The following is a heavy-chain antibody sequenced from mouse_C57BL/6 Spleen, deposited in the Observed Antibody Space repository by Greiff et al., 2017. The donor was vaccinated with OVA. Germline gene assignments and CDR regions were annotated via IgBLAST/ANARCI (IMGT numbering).Heavy chain of an antibody. V-gene: IGHV3-6*01. Sequence: EVKLMESGPGLVKPSQSLSLTCSVTGYSITSGYYWNWIRQFPGNKLEWMGYISYDGSNNYNPSLKNRISITRDTSKNQFFLKLNSVTTEDTATYYCARRSNLDYWGQGTTLTVSS. CDR1: GYSITSGYY. D-gene: IGHD2-5*01. CDR2: ISYDGSN. CDR3: ARRSNLDY. J-gene: IGHJ2*01.